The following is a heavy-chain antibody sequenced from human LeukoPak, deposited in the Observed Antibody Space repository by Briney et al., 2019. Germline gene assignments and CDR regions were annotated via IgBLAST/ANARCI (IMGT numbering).Heavy chain of an antibody. CDR2: IFHSEST. V-gene: IGHV4-38-2*02. CDR3: ARAPMVRGAHFDY. CDR1: GYSISNGHY. D-gene: IGHD3-10*01. Sequence: SETLSLTCTVSGYSISNGHYWGWIRQPPGKGLEWIGTIFHSESTYYNPSLKSRVTISVDTSKNQFSLKLSSVTAADTAVYYCARAPMVRGAHFDYWGQGTLVTVSS. J-gene: IGHJ4*02.